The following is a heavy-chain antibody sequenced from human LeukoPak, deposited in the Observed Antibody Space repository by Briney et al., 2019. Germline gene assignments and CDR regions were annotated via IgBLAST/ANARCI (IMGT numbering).Heavy chain of an antibody. Sequence: SETLSLTCTVSGGSISSYYWGWIRQPPGKGLEWIGSIYYSGSTYYNPSLKSRVTISVDTSKNQFSLKLSSVTAADTAVYYCARVRSPIVATIADAFDIWGQGTMVTVSS. CDR1: GGSISSYY. J-gene: IGHJ3*02. CDR2: IYYSGST. V-gene: IGHV4-39*07. CDR3: ARVRSPIVATIADAFDI. D-gene: IGHD5-12*01.